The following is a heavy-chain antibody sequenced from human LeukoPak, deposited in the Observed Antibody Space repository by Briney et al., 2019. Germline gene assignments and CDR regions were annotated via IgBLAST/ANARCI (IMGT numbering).Heavy chain of an antibody. CDR2: INHSGTT. Sequence: SETLSLTCAVYGGSFGDYYWFWIRQPPGKGLEWIGEINHSGTTHYNPSLKSRVAISLDTPRSRFSLQLSSVTAADTAVYYCGRNFDYWGQGTLVTVSS. J-gene: IGHJ4*02. CDR1: GGSFGDYY. V-gene: IGHV4-34*01. CDR3: GRNFDY.